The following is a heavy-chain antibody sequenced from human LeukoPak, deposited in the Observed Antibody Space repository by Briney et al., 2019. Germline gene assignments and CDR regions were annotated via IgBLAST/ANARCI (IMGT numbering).Heavy chain of an antibody. Sequence: SVKVSGKASGGTFSSYAISWVRQAPGQGLEWVGGIIPIFGTANYAQKFQGRVTITADESTSTAYMELSSLRSEDTAVYYCASGRDSGYYYGMDVWGQGTTVTVSS. V-gene: IGHV1-69*13. CDR1: GGTFSSYA. CDR3: ASGRDSGYYYGMDV. D-gene: IGHD1-26*01. J-gene: IGHJ6*02. CDR2: IIPIFGTA.